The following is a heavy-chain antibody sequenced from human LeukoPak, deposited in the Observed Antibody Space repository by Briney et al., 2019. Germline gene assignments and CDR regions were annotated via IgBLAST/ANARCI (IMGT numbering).Heavy chain of an antibody. J-gene: IGHJ5*02. V-gene: IGHV1-24*01. Sequence: GASVKVSCKVSGYTLTELSMHWVRQAPGKGLEWMGGFDPEDGDTIYAQKFQGRVTMTEDTSTDTAYMELSSLRSEDTAVYYCATVVGNYDFWSGYRYNWFDPWGQGTLVTVSS. CDR1: GYTLTELS. D-gene: IGHD3-3*01. CDR3: ATVVGNYDFWSGYRYNWFDP. CDR2: FDPEDGDT.